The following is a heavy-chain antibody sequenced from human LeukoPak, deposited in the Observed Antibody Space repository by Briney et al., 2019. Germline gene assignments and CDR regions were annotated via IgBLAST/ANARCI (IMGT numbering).Heavy chain of an antibody. V-gene: IGHV3-23*01. D-gene: IGHD2-21*02. CDR2: ISGSGAST. Sequence: GGSLRLSCAASGLTFSSYGMSWVRQAPGKGLQWVSTISGSGASTYYADSVKGRFTISRDNSRNTLYLQMNSLRADDTAVYYCARSMYCGGDCYYYFDYWGQGTLVTVAS. CDR1: GLTFSSYG. CDR3: ARSMYCGGDCYYYFDY. J-gene: IGHJ4*02.